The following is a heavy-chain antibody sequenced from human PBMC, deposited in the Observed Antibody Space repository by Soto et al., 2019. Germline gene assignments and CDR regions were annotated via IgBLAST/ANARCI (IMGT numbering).Heavy chain of an antibody. Sequence: GGSLRLSCAASGFTFSGSAIHWVRQASGKGLEWVSAISGSGGSTYYADSLKGRFTISSDYSKNTLYLQMNSLRAEDTAVYYCAKAFLEWFHGQRNW. D-gene: IGHD3-3*01. CDR3: AKAFLEWFHGQRNW. J-gene: IGHJ5*01. CDR2: ISGSGGST. V-gene: IGHV3-23*01. CDR1: GFTFSGSA.